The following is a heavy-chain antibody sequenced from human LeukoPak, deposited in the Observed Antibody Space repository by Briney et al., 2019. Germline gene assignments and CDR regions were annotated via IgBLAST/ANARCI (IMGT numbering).Heavy chain of an antibody. V-gene: IGHV3-48*02. CDR2: ISSSSTI. CDR1: GFTFSSYS. J-gene: IGHJ3*02. CDR3: ARGGGSYYVGAFDI. D-gene: IGHD1-26*01. Sequence: GGSLRLSCAASGFTFSSYSMNWVRQAPGKGLEWVSYISSSSTIYYADSVKGRFTISRDNAKNSLYLQMNSLRDEDTAVYYCARGGGSYYVGAFDIWGQGTMVTVSS.